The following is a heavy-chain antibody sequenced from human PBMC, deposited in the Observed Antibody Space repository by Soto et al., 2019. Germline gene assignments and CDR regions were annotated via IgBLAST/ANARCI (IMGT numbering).Heavy chain of an antibody. CDR1: GFTFSSYA. J-gene: IGHJ4*02. Sequence: LRLSCAASGFTFSSYAMSWVRQAPGKGLEWVSAISGSGGSTYYADSVKGRFTISRDNSKNTLYLQMNSLRAEDTAVYYCAKDPRKTYYYDSSGYSNVDYWGQGTLVTVSS. CDR3: AKDPRKTYYYDSSGYSNVDY. CDR2: ISGSGGST. V-gene: IGHV3-23*01. D-gene: IGHD3-22*01.